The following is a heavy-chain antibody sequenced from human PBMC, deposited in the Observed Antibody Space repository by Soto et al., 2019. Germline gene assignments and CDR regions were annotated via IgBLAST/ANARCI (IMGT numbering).Heavy chain of an antibody. CDR2: MNPNSGNT. CDR1: GYTFTSYD. CDR3: AREFTGYSSGWYGKEDAFDI. D-gene: IGHD6-19*01. J-gene: IGHJ3*02. V-gene: IGHV1-8*01. Sequence: ASVKVSCKASGYTFTSYDINWVRQATGQGLEWMGWMNPNSGNTGYAQKFQGRVTMTRNTSISTAYMELSGLRSEDTAVYYCAREFTGYSSGWYGKEDAFDIWGQGTMVTVSS.